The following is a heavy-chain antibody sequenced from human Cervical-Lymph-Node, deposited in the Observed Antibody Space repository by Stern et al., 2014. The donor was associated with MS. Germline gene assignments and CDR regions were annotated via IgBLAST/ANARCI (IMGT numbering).Heavy chain of an antibody. CDR2: INPSGGTT. CDR3: AREVAGHRLGMMDV. D-gene: IGHD6-19*01. J-gene: IGHJ6*02. Sequence: QVQLVQSGAEVKKPGASVTVSCKASGYTFSRYYMHWVRQAPGQGLEWMGVINPSGGTTSYAQKFQGRVTMTRDTSTSTVYMELSSLRSEDTAVYYCAREVAGHRLGMMDVWGQGTTVTVSS. CDR1: GYTFSRYY. V-gene: IGHV1-46*01.